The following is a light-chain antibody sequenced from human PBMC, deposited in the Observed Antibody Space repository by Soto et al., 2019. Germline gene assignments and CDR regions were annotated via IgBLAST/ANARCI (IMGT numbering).Light chain of an antibody. CDR2: YDS. V-gene: IGLV3-21*04. CDR1: NIGSKS. CDR3: QMWDSRSDHPV. Sequence: SYELTQPPSVSVAPGKTARITCGGNNIGSKSVHWYQQKPGQAPVLVIYYDSDRPSGIPERFSGSNSGNTATLTISRVEAGDEADYYCQMWDSRSDHPVFGGGTKVTVL. J-gene: IGLJ2*01.